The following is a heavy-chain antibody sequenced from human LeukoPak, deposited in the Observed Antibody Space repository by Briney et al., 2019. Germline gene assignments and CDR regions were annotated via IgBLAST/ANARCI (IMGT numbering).Heavy chain of an antibody. CDR2: IYTGGTT. CDR1: GFTFSSNY. CDR3: ARDGNSDYYYYGMDV. J-gene: IGHJ6*02. V-gene: IGHV3-66*01. Sequence: GGSLRLSCAASGFTFSSNYMSWVRQAPGKGLEWVSVIYTGGTTYYADSVKGRFAISRDNSKNTLYLQMNSLRAEDTAVYYCARDGNSDYYYYGMDVWGQGTTVTVSS. D-gene: IGHD4-23*01.